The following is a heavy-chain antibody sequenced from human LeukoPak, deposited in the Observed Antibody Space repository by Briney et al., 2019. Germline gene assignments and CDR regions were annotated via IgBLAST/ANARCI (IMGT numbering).Heavy chain of an antibody. V-gene: IGHV3-7*03. Sequence: PGGSLRLSCAASGFTFSSYWMNWVRQAPGKGLEWVANIKQDGNEKYYVDSVKGRFTISRDNAKNSLYLQMNSLRAEDTAVYYCASYPTPGIGAAATFNYWGQGTLVTVSS. D-gene: IGHD6-13*01. CDR1: GFTFSSYW. J-gene: IGHJ4*02. CDR2: IKQDGNEK. CDR3: ASYPTPGIGAAATFNY.